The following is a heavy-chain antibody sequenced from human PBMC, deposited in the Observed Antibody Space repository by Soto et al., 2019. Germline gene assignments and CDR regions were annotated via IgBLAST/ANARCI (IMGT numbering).Heavy chain of an antibody. J-gene: IGHJ3*02. CDR3: ARVSYYYDSSVAFDI. Sequence: SETLSLTCAVSGGSISSGGYSWSWIRQPPGKGLEWIGYIYHSGSTYYNPSLKSRVTISVDRSKNQFSLKLSSVTAADTAVYYCARVSYYYDSSVAFDIWGQGTMVTVSS. CDR2: IYHSGST. CDR1: GGSISSGGYS. V-gene: IGHV4-30-2*01. D-gene: IGHD3-22*01.